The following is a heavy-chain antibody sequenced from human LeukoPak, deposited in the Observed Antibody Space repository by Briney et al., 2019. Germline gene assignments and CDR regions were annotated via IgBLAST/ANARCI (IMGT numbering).Heavy chain of an antibody. CDR3: ARDRYYDSSGYFGY. D-gene: IGHD3-22*01. Sequence: GGSLRLSSAASGFTFSDYYMSWIRQAPGKGLEWVSYISSSGSTIYYADSVKGRFTISRDNAKNSLYLQMNSLRAEDTAVYYCARDRYYDSSGYFGYWGQGTLVTVSS. CDR1: GFTFSDYY. J-gene: IGHJ4*02. V-gene: IGHV3-11*01. CDR2: ISSSGSTI.